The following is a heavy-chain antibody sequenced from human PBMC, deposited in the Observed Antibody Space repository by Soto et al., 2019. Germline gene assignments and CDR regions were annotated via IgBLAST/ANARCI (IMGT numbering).Heavy chain of an antibody. CDR2: ISGSGGST. J-gene: IGHJ5*02. D-gene: IGHD7-27*01. CDR3: AKEERGNTKTNWFDP. CDR1: GFTFSSYA. V-gene: IGHV3-23*01. Sequence: EVQLLESGGGLVQPGGSLRLSCAASGFTFSSYAMSWVRQAPGKGLEWVSAISGSGGSTYYADSVKGRFTISRDNPKNELYLQMNSLRAEDTAVYYCAKEERGNTKTNWFDPWGQGTLVTVSS.